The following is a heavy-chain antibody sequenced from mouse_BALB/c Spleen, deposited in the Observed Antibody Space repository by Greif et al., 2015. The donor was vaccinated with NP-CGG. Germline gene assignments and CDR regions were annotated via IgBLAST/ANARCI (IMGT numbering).Heavy chain of an antibody. Sequence: LVESGAELAKPGASVKMSCKASGCTFTSYWMHWVKQRPGQGLEWIGYINPSTGYTEYNQKFKDKATLTADKSSSTAYMQLSSLTSEDSAVYYCARRTQHFDYWGQGTTLTVSS. CDR3: ARRTQHFDY. J-gene: IGHJ2*01. CDR2: INPSTGYT. V-gene: IGHV1-7*01. D-gene: IGHD6-1*01. CDR1: GCTFTSYW.